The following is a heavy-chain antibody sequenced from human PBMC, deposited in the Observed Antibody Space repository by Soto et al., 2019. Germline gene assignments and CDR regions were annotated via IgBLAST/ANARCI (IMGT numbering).Heavy chain of an antibody. J-gene: IGHJ4*02. CDR2: ISSSSSYI. D-gene: IGHD3-10*01. V-gene: IGHV3-21*01. CDR3: ARETGDTYYYGSGSRSFDY. Sequence: EVQLVESGGGLVKPGGSLRLSCAASGFTFSSYSMNWVRQAPGKGLEWVSSISSSSSYIYYADSVKGRFTISRDNAKNSLYLQMNSLRAEETAVYYCARETGDTYYYGSGSRSFDYWGQGTLVTVSS. CDR1: GFTFSSYS.